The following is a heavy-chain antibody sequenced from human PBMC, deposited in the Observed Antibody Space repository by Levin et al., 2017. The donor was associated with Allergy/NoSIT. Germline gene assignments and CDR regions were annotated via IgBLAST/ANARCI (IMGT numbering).Heavy chain of an antibody. CDR1: GFTFSSYS. CDR3: ARELTI. Sequence: ETLSLTCAASGFTFSSYSMNWVRQAPGKGLEWVSYISSSSTIYYADSVKGRFTISRDNAKNSLYLQMNSLRDEDTAVYYCARELTIWGQGTMVTVSS. D-gene: IGHD3-9*01. J-gene: IGHJ3*02. CDR2: ISSSSTI. V-gene: IGHV3-48*02.